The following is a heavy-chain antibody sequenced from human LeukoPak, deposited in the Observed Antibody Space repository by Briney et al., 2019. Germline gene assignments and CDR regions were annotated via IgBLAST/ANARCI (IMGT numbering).Heavy chain of an antibody. Sequence: ASVKVSCKASGYTFTSYGISWVRQVPGRGLEWMGGIIPFYSATDYAQKLQGRVTITADESTNTAYMELNSLTSKDTAVYYCARMVGYAYSDYWGQGTLVTVSS. CDR2: IIPFYSAT. CDR3: ARMVGYAYSDY. CDR1: GYTFTSYG. V-gene: IGHV1-69*13. J-gene: IGHJ4*02. D-gene: IGHD2-15*01.